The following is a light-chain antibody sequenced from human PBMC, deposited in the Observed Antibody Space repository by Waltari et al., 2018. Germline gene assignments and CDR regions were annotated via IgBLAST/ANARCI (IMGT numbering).Light chain of an antibody. CDR3: ISYTTSSTYV. CDR1: SSDIGAYNY. CDR2: NVS. J-gene: IGLJ1*01. Sequence: QPASVSGSPGQSITISCTGPSSDIGAYNYVAWFQQNPGRTPKLIIHNVSNRPSGVSNRFSGSKSGNTASLTISGLQAEDDADYYCISYTTSSTYVFGSGTKVTVL. V-gene: IGLV2-14*01.